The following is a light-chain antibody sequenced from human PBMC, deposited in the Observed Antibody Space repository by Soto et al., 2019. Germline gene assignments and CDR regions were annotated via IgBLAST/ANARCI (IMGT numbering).Light chain of an antibody. CDR2: DTS. J-gene: IGKJ5*01. V-gene: IGKV3-15*01. Sequence: EIVFTQSPGTLSLSPGERATLSCRASQSVAANYLAWYQQKPGQAPRLLIYDTSTRATGIPARFSGSGSGTEFTLTISSLQSEDFAVYYCQQYSNWPPITFGQGTRLEIK. CDR1: QSVAANY. CDR3: QQYSNWPPIT.